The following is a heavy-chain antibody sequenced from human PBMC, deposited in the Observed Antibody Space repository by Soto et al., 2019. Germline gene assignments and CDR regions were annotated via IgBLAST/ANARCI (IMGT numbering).Heavy chain of an antibody. D-gene: IGHD3-22*01. Sequence: GGSLRLSCAASGFTFSSYAMSWVRQAPGKGLEWVSAISGSGGSTYYADSVKGRFTISRDNSKNTLYLQMNSLRAEDTAVYYCAKAGITMIVVVTIFDYWGQGTLVTVSS. CDR2: ISGSGGST. CDR3: AKAGITMIVVVTIFDY. CDR1: GFTFSSYA. J-gene: IGHJ4*02. V-gene: IGHV3-23*01.